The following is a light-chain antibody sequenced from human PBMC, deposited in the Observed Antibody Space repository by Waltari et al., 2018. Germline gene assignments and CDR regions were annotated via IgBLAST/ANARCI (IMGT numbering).Light chain of an antibody. CDR3: ETGGHGTWV. J-gene: IGLJ3*02. V-gene: IGLV4-69*01. Sequence: QLVLTQSPSASASLGASVTLPCTLSSGHSSNIIAGLPQQPGKGPRYLMKVNSDGSHRKGDDIPDRFSGSSSGAERYLTISSLQSEDEADYYCETGGHGTWVFGGGTKLTVL. CDR1: SGHSSNI. CDR2: VNSDGSH.